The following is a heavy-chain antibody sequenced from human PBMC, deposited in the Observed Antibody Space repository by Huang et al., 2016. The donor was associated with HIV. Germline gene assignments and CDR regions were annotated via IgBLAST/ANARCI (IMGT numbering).Heavy chain of an antibody. D-gene: IGHD1-1*01. CDR2: IKYDGREK. J-gene: IGHJ3*02. V-gene: IGHV3-30*02. Sequence: QVYLVASGGGVVQPGGSLRLSCAGSGFSFANYGVHLVRLAPGNGLEWGKWIKYDGREKKDADSVKGRFSISRDNSRNTLSVQMNSLRPEDTAVYYFSARRRDAYKGDSFEIWGQGTVVSVSS. CDR3: SARRRDAYKGDSFEI. CDR1: GFSFANYG.